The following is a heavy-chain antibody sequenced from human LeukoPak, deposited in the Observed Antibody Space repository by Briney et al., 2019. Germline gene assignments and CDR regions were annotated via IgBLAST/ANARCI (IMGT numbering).Heavy chain of an antibody. CDR1: GFTFSNYG. Sequence: GRSLRLSCAASGFTFSNYGMHWVRQAPGKGLEWVAVVSSDGSIDYYADSVRGRFTVSRDNSKNTMFLQFNTLRPEDMAVYYCAREGMGTTFSAWFDPWGQGTLVTVSS. V-gene: IGHV3-30*03. D-gene: IGHD1-7*01. CDR3: AREGMGTTFSAWFDP. J-gene: IGHJ5*02. CDR2: VSSDGSID.